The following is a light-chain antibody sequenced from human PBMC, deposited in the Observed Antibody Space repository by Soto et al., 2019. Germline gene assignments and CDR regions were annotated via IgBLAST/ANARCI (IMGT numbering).Light chain of an antibody. CDR2: EVS. CDR1: SSDVGAYNY. Sequence: QSALTQPPSASGSPGQSVTISCTGTSSDVGAYNYVSWYQQYPGKATKLMIYEVSKRPSGVPARFSGSKSCKTASLTVSGLQPEDEADYYCTSYAGSNIWVFGGGTKVTVL. CDR3: TSYAGSNIWV. V-gene: IGLV2-8*01. J-gene: IGLJ3*02.